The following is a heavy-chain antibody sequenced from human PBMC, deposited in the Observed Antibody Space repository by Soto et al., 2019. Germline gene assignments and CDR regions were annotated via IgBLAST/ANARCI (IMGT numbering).Heavy chain of an antibody. CDR3: ARDRGPSITIFGVVIPDYYYYYGMDV. V-gene: IGHV3-33*01. J-gene: IGHJ6*02. CDR1: GFTFSSDG. Sequence: PGGSLRLSCAASGFTFSSDGMHWVRQAPGKGLEWVAVIWYDGSNKYYADSVKGRFTISRDNSKNTLYLQMNSLRAEDTAVYYCARDRGPSITIFGVVIPDYYYYYGMDVWGQGTTVTVSS. D-gene: IGHD3-3*01. CDR2: IWYDGSNK.